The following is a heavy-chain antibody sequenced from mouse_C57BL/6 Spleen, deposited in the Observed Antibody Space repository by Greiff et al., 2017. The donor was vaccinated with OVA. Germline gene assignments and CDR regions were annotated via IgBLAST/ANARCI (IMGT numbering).Heavy chain of an antibody. CDR1: GYAFSSYW. CDR3: ATTVVARDFDD. J-gene: IGHJ2*01. CDR2: IYPGDGDT. Sequence: QVQLKQSGAELVKPGASVKISCKASGYAFSSYWMNWVKQRPGKGLEWIGQIYPGDGDTNYNGKFKGKATLTADKSSSTAYMQLSSLTSEDSAVYFWATTVVARDFDDWGKGTTLTVSS. D-gene: IGHD1-1*01. V-gene: IGHV1-80*01.